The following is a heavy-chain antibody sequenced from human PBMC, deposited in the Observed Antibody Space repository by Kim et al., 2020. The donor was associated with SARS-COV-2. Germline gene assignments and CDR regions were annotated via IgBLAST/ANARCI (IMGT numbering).Heavy chain of an antibody. J-gene: IGHJ6*02. CDR3: ARDFFAGIAAAGDYYYYGMGV. Sequence: ASVKVSCKASGYTFTSYYMHWVRQAPGQGLEWMGIINPSGGSTSYAQKFQGRVTMTRDTSTSTVYMELRSLRSEDTAVYYCARDFFAGIAAAGDYYYYGMGVWGQGTTVTVSS. CDR2: INPSGGST. D-gene: IGHD6-13*01. CDR1: GYTFTSYY. V-gene: IGHV1-46*01.